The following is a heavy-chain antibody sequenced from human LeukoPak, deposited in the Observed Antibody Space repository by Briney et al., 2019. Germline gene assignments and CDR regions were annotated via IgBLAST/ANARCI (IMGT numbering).Heavy chain of an antibody. J-gene: IGHJ5*02. CDR3: ARCGIFEVAPRANRPLSP. CDR2: INHSGST. V-gene: IGHV4-34*01. CDR1: GGSFSGYY. D-gene: IGHD3-3*01. Sequence: EASETLSLTCAVYGGSFSGYYWSWIRQPPGKGLEWIGEINHSGSTNYNPSLKSRVTISVDTSKNQFSLKLSSVTAADTAVYYCARCGIFEVAPRANRPLSPWGQGTLVTVSS.